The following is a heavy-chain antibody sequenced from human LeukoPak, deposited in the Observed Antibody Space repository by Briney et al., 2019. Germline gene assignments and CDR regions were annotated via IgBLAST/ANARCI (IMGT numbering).Heavy chain of an antibody. CDR3: ARGATYYDSSGYLDY. J-gene: IGHJ4*02. CDR2: IFYSGST. V-gene: IGHV4-30-4*01. Sequence: PSETLSLTCTVSGGSISSGDYYWSWIRQPPGKGLEWIGYIFYSGSTYYNPSLKTRITISVDTSKNQFSLKLSSVTAADTAVYYCARGATYYDSSGYLDYWGQGTLVTVSS. D-gene: IGHD3-22*01. CDR1: GGSISSGDYY.